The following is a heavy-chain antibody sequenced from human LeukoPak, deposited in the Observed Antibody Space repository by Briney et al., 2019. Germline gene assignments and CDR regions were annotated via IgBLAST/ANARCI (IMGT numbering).Heavy chain of an antibody. CDR3: ARGAQMTTVTTNWFDP. Sequence: SQTLSLTCTVSGGSISSGGYYWSWIRQPPGKGLEWIGEINHSGSTNYNPSLKSRVTISVDTSKNQFSLKLSSVTAADTAVYYCARGAQMTTVTTNWFDPWGQGTLVTVSS. CDR1: GGSISSGGYY. CDR2: INHSGST. D-gene: IGHD4-17*01. J-gene: IGHJ5*02. V-gene: IGHV4-30-2*01.